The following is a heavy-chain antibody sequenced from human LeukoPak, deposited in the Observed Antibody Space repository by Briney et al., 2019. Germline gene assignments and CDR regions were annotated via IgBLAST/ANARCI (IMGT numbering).Heavy chain of an antibody. J-gene: IGHJ4*02. V-gene: IGHV4-59*01. Sequence: SETLSLTCTVSGGSISSYYWSWIRQPPRMGLEWIGYIYNSGSTNYNPSLKSRVTISVDTSKNQFSLKLTSVTAADTAVYFCAARSWGYSAPDYWGQGTLVTVSS. CDR2: IYNSGST. CDR1: GGSISSYY. CDR3: AARSWGYSAPDY. D-gene: IGHD2-15*01.